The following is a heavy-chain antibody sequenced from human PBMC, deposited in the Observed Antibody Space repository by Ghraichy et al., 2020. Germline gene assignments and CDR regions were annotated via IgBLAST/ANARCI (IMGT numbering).Heavy chain of an antibody. CDR2: INHSGST. V-gene: IGHV4-34*01. D-gene: IGHD1-7*01. J-gene: IGHJ5*02. CDR1: GGSFSGYY. Sequence: SETLSLTCAVYGGSFSGYYWSWIRQPPGKGLEWIGEINHSGSTNYNPSLKSRVTISVDTSKNQFSLKLSSVTAADTAVYYCARLPDNWNYANWFDPWGQGTLVTVSS. CDR3: ARLPDNWNYANWFDP.